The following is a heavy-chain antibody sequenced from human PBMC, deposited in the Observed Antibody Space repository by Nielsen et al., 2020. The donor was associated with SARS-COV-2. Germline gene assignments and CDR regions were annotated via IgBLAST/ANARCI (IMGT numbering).Heavy chain of an antibody. CDR2: IYPGDSDT. CDR3: ARLGSSSWWDYYYYGMDV. D-gene: IGHD6-13*01. J-gene: IGHJ6*02. CDR1: GYSFTSYW. Sequence: KVSCKGSGYSFTSYWIGWVRQMPGKGLEWMGIIYPGDSDTRYSPSFQGQVTISADKSISTAYLQWSSLKASDTAMYYCARLGSSSWWDYYYYGMDVWGQGTTVTVSS. V-gene: IGHV5-51*01.